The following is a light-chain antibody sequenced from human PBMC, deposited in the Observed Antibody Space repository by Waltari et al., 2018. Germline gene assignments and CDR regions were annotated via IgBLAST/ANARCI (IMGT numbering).Light chain of an antibody. CDR2: GAS. V-gene: IGKV3-20*01. Sequence: EIVLTQSPGTLSLSPGERATLSCRASQTVSSSLAWYQQKPGQAPRLVIYGASSRATGISDRFSGSGSGTDFTLTISRLEPEDFAVYYCQQYDAVPWTFGQGTKVEI. CDR1: QTVSSS. J-gene: IGKJ1*01. CDR3: QQYDAVPWT.